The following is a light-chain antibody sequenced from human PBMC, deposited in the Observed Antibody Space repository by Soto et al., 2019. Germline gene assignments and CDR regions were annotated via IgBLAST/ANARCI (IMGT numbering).Light chain of an antibody. Sequence: EIVMTQSPATLSVSPGERATLSCRASQSVSSNLAWYQQKPGQAPRLLMYGASTRATGIPARFSGSGSGTEFTLTISSMQSEEFAVYYWHQYNKCSSFTLGGGTKVEIK. CDR1: QSVSSN. V-gene: IGKV3-15*01. CDR2: GAS. CDR3: HQYNKCSSFT. J-gene: IGKJ4*01.